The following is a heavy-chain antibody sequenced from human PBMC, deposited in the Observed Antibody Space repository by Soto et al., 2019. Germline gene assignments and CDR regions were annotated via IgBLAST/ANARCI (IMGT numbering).Heavy chain of an antibody. J-gene: IGHJ4*02. D-gene: IGHD3-10*01. Sequence: QVQLVESGGGVVQPGRSLRLSCAASGFPFTSYGMHWVREGPDKGLEWVAIISYDGSDKYYADSVKGRFTISRDNAKNTLYLQMNSLRPEDPALDYCVGGQYYFDYRGQGTLVIVS. CDR2: ISYDGSDK. CDR3: VGGQYYFDY. CDR1: GFPFTSYG. V-gene: IGHV3-30*03.